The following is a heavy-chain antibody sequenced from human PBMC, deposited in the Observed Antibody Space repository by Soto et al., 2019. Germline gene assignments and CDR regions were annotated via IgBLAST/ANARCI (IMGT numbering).Heavy chain of an antibody. D-gene: IGHD4-17*01. Sequence: EVQVVESGGALVQPGGSLRLSCAVSGSTVRSNHMSWVRQAPGKGLECVSVIYGDGCTYYADSVKGRFTVARDNSKTTLYLKMNNLRAYDTAIYSCARDLPAYGAYLRWGQGTLVAVSS. CDR1: GSTVRSNH. CDR2: IYGDGCT. J-gene: IGHJ4*02. V-gene: IGHV3-66*01. CDR3: ARDLPAYGAYLR.